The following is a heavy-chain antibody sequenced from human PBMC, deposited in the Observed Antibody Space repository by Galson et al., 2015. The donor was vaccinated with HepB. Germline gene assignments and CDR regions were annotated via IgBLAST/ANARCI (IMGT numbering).Heavy chain of an antibody. V-gene: IGHV3-30*18. CDR1: GFTFSSYG. CDR3: AKLTVTQYYTLDY. Sequence: SLRLSCAASGFTFSSYGMHWVRQAPGKGLEWVAVISYDGSNKYYADSVKGRFTISRDNSKNTLYLQMNSLRAEDTAVYYCAKLTVTQYYTLDYWGQGTLVTVSS. D-gene: IGHD4-23*01. J-gene: IGHJ4*02. CDR2: ISYDGSNK.